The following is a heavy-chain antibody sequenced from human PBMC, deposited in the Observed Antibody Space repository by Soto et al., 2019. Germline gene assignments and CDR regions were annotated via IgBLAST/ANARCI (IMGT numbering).Heavy chain of an antibody. CDR1: GYTFTSYD. J-gene: IGHJ6*03. CDR2: MNPNSGNT. Sequence: ASVKVSCKASGYTFTSYDINWVRQATGQGLEWMGWMNPNSGNTGYAQKFQGRVTMTRNTSISTAYMELSSLRSEDTAVYYCAKLTGDYIWGSYRQTPDYYYYYYMDVWGKGTTVTVSS. V-gene: IGHV1-8*01. CDR3: AKLTGDYIWGSYRQTPDYYYYYYMDV. D-gene: IGHD3-16*02.